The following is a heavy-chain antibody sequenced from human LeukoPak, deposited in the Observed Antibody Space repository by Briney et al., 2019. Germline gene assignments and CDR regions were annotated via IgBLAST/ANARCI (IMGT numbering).Heavy chain of an antibody. CDR3: ARDSYGDYYFDY. D-gene: IGHD4-17*01. J-gene: IGHJ4*02. CDR2: ISSSSSYI. V-gene: IGHV3-21*01. CDR1: GFTFSSYW. Sequence: GGSLRLSCAASGFTFSSYWMHWVRQAPGKGLEWVSSISSSSSYIYYADSVKGRFTISRDNAKNSLYLQMNSLRAEDTAVYYCARDSYGDYYFDYWGRGTLVTVSS.